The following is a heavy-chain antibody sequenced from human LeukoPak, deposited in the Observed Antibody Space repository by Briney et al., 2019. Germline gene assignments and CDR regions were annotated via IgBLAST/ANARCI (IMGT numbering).Heavy chain of an antibody. CDR2: INPNSGGT. D-gene: IGHD2-15*01. V-gene: IGHV1-2*02. Sequence: ASVKVSCKASGYTFTGYYIHWVRQAPGQGLEWMGWINPNSGGTNYVQKFQGRVTMTRDTSISTAYMELSRLRSDDTAVYYCARETGDCSGGSCYALFDYWGQGALITVS. J-gene: IGHJ4*02. CDR1: GYTFTGYY. CDR3: ARETGDCSGGSCYALFDY.